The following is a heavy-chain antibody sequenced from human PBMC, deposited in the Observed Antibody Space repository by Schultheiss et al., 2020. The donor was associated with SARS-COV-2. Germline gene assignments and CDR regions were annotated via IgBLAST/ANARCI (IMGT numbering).Heavy chain of an antibody. CDR2: IYYSGST. V-gene: IGHV4-59*12. CDR1: GGSFSGYY. Sequence: SETLSLTCAVYGGSFSGYYWSWIRQPAGKGLEWIGYIYYSGSTNYNPSLKSRVTMSVDTSKNQFSLKLSSVTAADTAVYYCARGPGGTVTFFDYWGQGTLVTVSS. J-gene: IGHJ4*02. D-gene: IGHD4-17*01. CDR3: ARGPGGTVTFFDY.